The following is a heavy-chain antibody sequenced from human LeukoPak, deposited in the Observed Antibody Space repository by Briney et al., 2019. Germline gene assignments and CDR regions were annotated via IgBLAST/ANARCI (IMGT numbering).Heavy chain of an antibody. CDR2: INPNSGGT. Sequence: ASVKVSCKASGYTFTGYYMHWVRQAPGQGLEWMGWINPNSGGTNYAQKFQGRVTMTRDTSISTAYMELSRLRSDDTAVYYCARVGYYGSGSYRYNWFDPWGQGALVTVSS. CDR3: ARVGYYGSGSYRYNWFDP. J-gene: IGHJ5*02. V-gene: IGHV1-2*02. CDR1: GYTFTGYY. D-gene: IGHD3-10*01.